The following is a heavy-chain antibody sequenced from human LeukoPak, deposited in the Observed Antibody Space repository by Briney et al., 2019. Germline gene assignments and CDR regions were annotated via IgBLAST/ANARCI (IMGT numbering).Heavy chain of an antibody. V-gene: IGHV3-23*01. CDR3: AKDPSNYDILTGYYMAFYFDY. CDR2: VSGSGSST. CDR1: GFTISSYA. D-gene: IGHD3-9*01. J-gene: IGHJ4*02. Sequence: PGGSLRLSCAASGFTISSYAMSWVRQAPGKGLEWVSAVSGSGSSTYYADSVKGRFSISRDNSKNTLYLQMNSLRAEDTAVYYCAKDPSNYDILTGYYMAFYFDYWGQGTLLTVSS.